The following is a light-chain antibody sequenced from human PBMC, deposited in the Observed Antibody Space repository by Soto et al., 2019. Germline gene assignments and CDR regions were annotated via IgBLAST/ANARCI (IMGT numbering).Light chain of an antibody. CDR3: QQYNSHPS. J-gene: IGKJ1*01. Sequence: DIQMTQSPSTLSASVGDRVTITCRASQSISSWLAWYQQKPGKAPKLLIYKASSLESGVPSRFTGSGSGTEFTLTISSLPPDDFATYYCQQYNSHPSFGQGTKVDIK. V-gene: IGKV1-5*03. CDR2: KAS. CDR1: QSISSW.